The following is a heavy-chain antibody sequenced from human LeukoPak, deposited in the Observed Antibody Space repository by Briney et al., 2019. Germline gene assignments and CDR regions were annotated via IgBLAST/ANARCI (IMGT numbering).Heavy chain of an antibody. CDR1: GFTFDDYA. J-gene: IGHJ4*02. CDR3: AKDGDAPSIAAAGTSY. CDR2: ITWNSGSI. D-gene: IGHD6-13*01. Sequence: ESGGSPRLSCAASGFTFDDYAMHWVRQAPGKGLEWASGITWNSGSIGYADSVKGRFTISRDNSKNTLYLQMNSLRAEDTAVYYCAKDGDAPSIAAAGTSYWGQGTLVTVSS. V-gene: IGHV3-9*01.